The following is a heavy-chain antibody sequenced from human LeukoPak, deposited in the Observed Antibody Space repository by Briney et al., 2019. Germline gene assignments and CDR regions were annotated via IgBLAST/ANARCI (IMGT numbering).Heavy chain of an antibody. CDR1: GYTFTSYY. D-gene: IGHD1-26*01. CDR3: ARVEWELHNDDY. J-gene: IGHJ4*02. CDR2: IKPSGGST. V-gene: IGHV1-46*01. Sequence: ASVKVSCKASGYTFTSYYMHWVRQSPGQGLEWMGIIKPSGGSTSYARKFQGRVTMTRDTSTSTVYMELSSLRSEDTAVYYCARVEWELHNDDYWGQGTLVTVSS.